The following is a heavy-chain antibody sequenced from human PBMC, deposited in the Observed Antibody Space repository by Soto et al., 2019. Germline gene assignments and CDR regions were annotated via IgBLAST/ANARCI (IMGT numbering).Heavy chain of an antibody. CDR2: ISYDGSNK. CDR3: AGGGFDY. V-gene: IGHV3-30-3*01. D-gene: IGHD3-16*01. Sequence: QVQLVESGGGVVQPGRSLRLSCAASGFTFSSYAMHWVRQAPGKGLEWVAVISYDGSNKYYADSVKGRFTISRDNSQNPLELEMNRLGAGGTAVYYCAGGGFDYWGQGTLVTVSS. CDR1: GFTFSSYA. J-gene: IGHJ4*02.